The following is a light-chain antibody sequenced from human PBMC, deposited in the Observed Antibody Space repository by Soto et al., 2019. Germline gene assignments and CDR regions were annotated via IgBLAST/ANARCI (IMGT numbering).Light chain of an antibody. J-gene: IGLJ2*01. CDR2: DVS. CDR3: SSYTSISSVV. V-gene: IGLV2-14*03. CDR1: SSDVGGYNY. Sequence: QSALTQPASVSGSPGQSITISCTGTSSDVGGYNYVSWYQQHPGKAPKVMIFDVSNRPSGVSNRFSGPKSGNTASLTISGLQAEDEADYYCSSYTSISSVVFGGGTKLTVL.